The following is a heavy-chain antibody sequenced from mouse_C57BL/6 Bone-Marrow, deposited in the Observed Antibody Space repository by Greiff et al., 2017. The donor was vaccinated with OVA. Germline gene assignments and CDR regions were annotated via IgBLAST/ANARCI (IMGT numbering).Heavy chain of an antibody. Sequence: EVKLVESGGGLVKPGGSLKLSCAASGFTFSDYGMHWVRQAPEKGLEWVAYISSGSSTIYYADTVKGRFTISRDNAKNTLFLQMTSLRSEDTAMYYCARGVLRYLLYAMDDWGQGTSVTVSS. V-gene: IGHV5-17*01. CDR3: ARGVLRYLLYAMDD. CDR2: ISSGSSTI. J-gene: IGHJ4*01. CDR1: GFTFSDYG. D-gene: IGHD1-1*01.